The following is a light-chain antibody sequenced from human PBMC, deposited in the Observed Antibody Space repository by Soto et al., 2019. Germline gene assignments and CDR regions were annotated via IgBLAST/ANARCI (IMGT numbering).Light chain of an antibody. Sequence: VVLSQSPLSLPVTLGQPASISCRSNESLVYSDGNTYLTWFHQRPGQSPKPLIYRVSKRDSGVPDGFSGSGAGTDFPLKISRVEAEDLGVHFCLHGTHWPPYTFGQGTKLEIK. CDR1: ESLVYSDGNTY. V-gene: IGKV2-30*01. CDR3: LHGTHWPPYT. CDR2: RVS. J-gene: IGKJ2*01.